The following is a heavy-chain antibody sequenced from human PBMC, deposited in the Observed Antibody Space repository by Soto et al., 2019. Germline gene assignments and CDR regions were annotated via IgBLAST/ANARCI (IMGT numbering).Heavy chain of an antibody. D-gene: IGHD6-19*01. CDR3: ARGGWYEDH. J-gene: IGHJ4*02. V-gene: IGHV4-59*08. CDR1: GGSISSDD. CDR2: SHNSGST. Sequence: SVTLSVTCTVAGGSISSDDWGWIRQPPGKGLEWIGYSHNSGSTDYNPSLKSRVIISVDTSRNEFSLKLSSVTAADTAVYYCARGGWYEDHWGQGTLVTVSS.